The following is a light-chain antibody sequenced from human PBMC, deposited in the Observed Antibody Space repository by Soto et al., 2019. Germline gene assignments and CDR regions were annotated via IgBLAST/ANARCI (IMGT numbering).Light chain of an antibody. J-gene: IGKJ5*01. Sequence: VLTQFPVTLSVSPGDSVTLSCRASQSVDNYLAWYQQKTGQAPRLLIYDVSTRATGVPARFSGSGSGTDLTLTITRLEPEDFAVYSCQKRSDWPITCGQGTRLEIK. CDR1: QSVDNY. V-gene: IGKV3-11*01. CDR3: QKRSDWPIT. CDR2: DVS.